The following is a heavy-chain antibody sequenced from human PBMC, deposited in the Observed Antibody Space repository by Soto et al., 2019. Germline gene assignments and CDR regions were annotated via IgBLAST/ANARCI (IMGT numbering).Heavy chain of an antibody. V-gene: IGHV4-59*08. CDR1: GGSISSYY. Sequence: QVQLQESGPGLVKPSETLSLTCTVSGGSISSYYWSWIRQPPGKGLEWIGYIYYSGSTNYNPSLKSRVTISVDTSKNQFSLKLSSVTAADTAVYYCARHTGGYNWNDDLSWFDPWGQGTLVTVSS. J-gene: IGHJ5*02. D-gene: IGHD1-1*01. CDR3: ARHTGGYNWNDDLSWFDP. CDR2: IYYSGST.